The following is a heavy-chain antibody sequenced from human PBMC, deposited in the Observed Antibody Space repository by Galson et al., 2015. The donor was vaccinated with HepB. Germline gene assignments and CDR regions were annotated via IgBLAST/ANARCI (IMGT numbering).Heavy chain of an antibody. D-gene: IGHD4-17*01. J-gene: IGHJ4*02. CDR3: AKASTVTTDDYFDS. CDR1: GSTLNNYA. Sequence: SLRLSCAASGSTLNNYAINWVRQAPGKGLEWVSVVSGSGATTFYADSVRGRFSISKDKSKNTVYLQMNSLRVEDTAVYYCAKASTVTTDDYFDSWGRGTLVTVSS. V-gene: IGHV3-23*01. CDR2: VSGSGATT.